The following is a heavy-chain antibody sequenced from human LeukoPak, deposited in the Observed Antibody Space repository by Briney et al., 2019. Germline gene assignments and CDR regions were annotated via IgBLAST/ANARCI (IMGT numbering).Heavy chain of an antibody. CDR2: ISDSGDYT. D-gene: IGHD2-8*01. CDR1: GFTFSSYA. Sequence: GGSLRLSCAGSGFTFSSYAMSWVRQAPGKGLEWVSAISDSGDYTYYADSVKGRFTISRDNSKNTLCLHVNSLRAEDTAVYYCAKDTSIGKYCTSGVCSPFDYWGQGTLVTVSS. V-gene: IGHV3-23*01. CDR3: AKDTSIGKYCTSGVCSPFDY. J-gene: IGHJ4*02.